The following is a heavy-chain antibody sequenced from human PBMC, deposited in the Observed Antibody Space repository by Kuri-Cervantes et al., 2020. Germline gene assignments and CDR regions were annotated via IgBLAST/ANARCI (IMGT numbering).Heavy chain of an antibody. J-gene: IGHJ3*02. D-gene: IGHD3-3*01. Sequence: GESLKISCAASGFTFSSYAMHWVRQAPGKGLEWVAVISYDGSNKYYADSVKGRFTISRDNSKNTLYLQMNSLRAEDTAVYYCAISLDYDFWSGTIGLSAFDIWGQGTMVTV. CDR3: AISLDYDFWSGTIGLSAFDI. V-gene: IGHV3-30-3*01. CDR1: GFTFSSYA. CDR2: ISYDGSNK.